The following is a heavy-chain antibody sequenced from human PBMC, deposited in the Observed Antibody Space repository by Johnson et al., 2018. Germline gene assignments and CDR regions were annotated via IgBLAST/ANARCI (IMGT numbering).Heavy chain of an antibody. D-gene: IGHD5/OR15-5a*01. CDR1: GGTFSSYA. V-gene: IGHV1-69*01. Sequence: QVQLVESGAEVKKPGSSVKVSCKASGGTFSSYAISWVRQAPGQGLEWMGGIIPIFGTTNYAQKFQGRVTITADESTNTAYRELSSLSSEDTAVYYCARVVSTQTYYYYDMDVWGQGTTVTVSS. J-gene: IGHJ6*02. CDR3: ARVVSTQTYYYYDMDV. CDR2: IIPIFGTT.